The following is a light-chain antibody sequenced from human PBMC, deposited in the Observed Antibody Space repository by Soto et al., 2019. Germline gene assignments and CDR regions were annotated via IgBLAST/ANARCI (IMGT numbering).Light chain of an antibody. CDR1: SSDVGGYNY. CDR3: SSYTSSSTPHVV. CDR2: DVS. V-gene: IGLV2-14*01. J-gene: IGLJ2*01. Sequence: QSALTQPASVSGSPGQSITISCTGTSSDVGGYNYVSWYQQHPGKAPKLMIYDVSNRPSGVSNRFSGSKAGNTASLTISGLQAEDEADYYCSSYTSSSTPHVVFGGGTKLTVL.